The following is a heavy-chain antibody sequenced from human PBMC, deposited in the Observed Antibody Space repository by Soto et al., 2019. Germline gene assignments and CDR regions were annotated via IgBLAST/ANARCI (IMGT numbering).Heavy chain of an antibody. Sequence: GESLKISCKGSGYSFTSYWIGWVRQMPGKGLEWMGIIYPGDSDTRYSPSFQGQVTISADKSISTAYLQWSSLKASDTAMYYCARQETDYGDYGYYYYGMGVCGQRTTVTVAS. CDR3: ARQETDYGDYGYYYYGMGV. D-gene: IGHD4-17*01. J-gene: IGHJ6*01. V-gene: IGHV5-51*01. CDR1: GYSFTSYW. CDR2: IYPGDSDT.